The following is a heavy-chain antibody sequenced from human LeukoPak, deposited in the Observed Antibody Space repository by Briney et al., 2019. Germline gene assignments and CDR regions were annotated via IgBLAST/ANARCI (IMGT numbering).Heavy chain of an antibody. CDR2: IRSKAYGGTT. J-gene: IGHJ6*03. D-gene: IGHD4-17*01. V-gene: IGHV3-49*03. Sequence: GALRLSCTASGFTFGDYAMSWFRQAPGKGLEWVGFIRSKAYGGTTEYAASVKGRFTISRDNAKNSLYLQMNSLRAEDTAVYYCAKANGDYVYYMDVWGKGTTVTISS. CDR1: GFTFGDYA. CDR3: AKANGDYVYYMDV.